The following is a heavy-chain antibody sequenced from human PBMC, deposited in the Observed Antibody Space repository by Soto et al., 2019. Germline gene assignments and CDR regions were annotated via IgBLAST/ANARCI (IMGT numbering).Heavy chain of an antibody. CDR1: GFIFSTYS. V-gene: IGHV3-21*06. Sequence: GGSLRLSCAASGFIFSTYSMNWVRQAPGKGLEWVSTFSTSGSYIYYADSVKGRFTISRDDAKNSLYLQMNGLRAEDTAVYYCARNYVSVGYGMDVWGPGTTVTVSS. CDR2: FSTSGSYI. J-gene: IGHJ6*02. D-gene: IGHD3-10*02. CDR3: ARNYVSVGYGMDV.